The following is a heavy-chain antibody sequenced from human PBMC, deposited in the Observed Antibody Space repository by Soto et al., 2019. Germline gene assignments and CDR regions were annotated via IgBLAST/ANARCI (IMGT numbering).Heavy chain of an antibody. V-gene: IGHV4-61*08. CDR3: ARESVRQQLAYYFDY. J-gene: IGHJ4*02. Sequence: SETLSLTCTVSGGSISSGDYYWSWIRQPPGKGLEWIGYIYYSGRTSYNPSLKSRVTISVDTSKNQFSLQLNSVTPEDTAVYYCARESVRQQLAYYFDYWGQGTLVTVSS. CDR1: GGSISSGDYY. CDR2: IYYSGRT. D-gene: IGHD6-13*01.